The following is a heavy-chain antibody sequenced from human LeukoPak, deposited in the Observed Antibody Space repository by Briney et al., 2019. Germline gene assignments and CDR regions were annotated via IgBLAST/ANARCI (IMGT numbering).Heavy chain of an antibody. CDR2: IWYDGSNK. D-gene: IGHD6-13*01. CDR1: GFTFSSYG. V-gene: IGHV3-33*01. J-gene: IGHJ5*02. Sequence: GGSLRLSCAASGFTFSSYGMHWVRQAPGKGLEWVAVIWYDGSNKYYADSVKGRFTISRDNSKNTLYLQMNSLRAEDTAVYYCARDGLHPIIAAASWFDPWGQGTLVTVSS. CDR3: ARDGLHPIIAAASWFDP.